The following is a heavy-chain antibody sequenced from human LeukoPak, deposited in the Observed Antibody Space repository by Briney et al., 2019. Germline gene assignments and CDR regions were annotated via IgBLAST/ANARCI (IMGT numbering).Heavy chain of an antibody. CDR3: ARAPSSGYYSSFDY. Sequence: PAETLRLSCAASGFTFSSYAIHWVRQAPGKGQEWVAVISYGGSNKYYADSVKGRFTISRGNSKNTLYLQMNSLRAEDTAVYYCARAPSSGYYSSFDYWGQGTLVTVSS. CDR1: GFTFSSYA. D-gene: IGHD3-22*01. J-gene: IGHJ4*02. CDR2: ISYGGSNK. V-gene: IGHV3-30*04.